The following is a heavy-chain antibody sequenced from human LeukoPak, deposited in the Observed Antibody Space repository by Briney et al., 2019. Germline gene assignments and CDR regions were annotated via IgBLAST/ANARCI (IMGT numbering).Heavy chain of an antibody. J-gene: IGHJ4*02. CDR1: KGSISSFY. CDR2: IFTSGST. D-gene: IGHD3-22*01. V-gene: IGHV4-4*07. Sequence: PSETLSLTCTVSKGSISSFYWSWIRQPAGKGLEWIGRIFTSGSTNYNPSLKSRVTMSVDTSKNQFSLKLSSVTAADTAVYYCARDNSYYYDSSGYYGELDYWGQGTLVTVSS. CDR3: ARDNSYYYDSSGYYGELDY.